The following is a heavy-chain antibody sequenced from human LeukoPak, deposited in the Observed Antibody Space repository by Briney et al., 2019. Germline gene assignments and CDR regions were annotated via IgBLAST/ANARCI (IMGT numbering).Heavy chain of an antibody. D-gene: IGHD4-17*01. CDR2: MNPNSGNT. J-gene: IGHJ2*01. V-gene: IGHV1-8*01. CDR3: ARGSRPLRYWYFDL. CDR1: GYTFTSYD. Sequence: ASVKVSCKASGYTFTSYDINWVRQATGQGLEWMGWMNPNSGNTGYAQKFQGRVTMTRNTSISTAYMELSSLRSEDTAVYYCARGSRPLRYWYFDLWGRGTLVTVSS.